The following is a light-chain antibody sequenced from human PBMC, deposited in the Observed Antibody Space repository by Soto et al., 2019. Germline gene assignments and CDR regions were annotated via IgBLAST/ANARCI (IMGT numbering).Light chain of an antibody. CDR1: QGISNY. V-gene: IGKV1-16*02. J-gene: IGKJ1*01. CDR2: AES. Sequence: DIQMTQSPSSLSSSVGDRATITCRASQGISNYLAWYQQKPGKVTKILIYAESTLHSGVKSKFSGSGSGTDFTLTISSMQPEDFATYYCKQHNSYHLTFGQGTQVDIK. CDR3: KQHNSYHLT.